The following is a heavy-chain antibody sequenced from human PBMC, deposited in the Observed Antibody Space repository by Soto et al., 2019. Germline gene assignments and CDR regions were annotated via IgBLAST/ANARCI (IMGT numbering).Heavy chain of an antibody. CDR2: IIPILGIA. V-gene: IGHV1-69*02. CDR1: GGTFSSYT. D-gene: IGHD3-10*01. Sequence: QVQLVQSGAEVKKPGSSVKVSCKASGGTFSSYTISWVRQAPGQGLEWMGRIIPILGIANYAQKFQGRVTITADKSXSXACXELSSLRSEDTAVYYCARPNLYGSGSSYPSPPLDVWGQGTTVTVSS. J-gene: IGHJ6*02. CDR3: ARPNLYGSGSSYPSPPLDV.